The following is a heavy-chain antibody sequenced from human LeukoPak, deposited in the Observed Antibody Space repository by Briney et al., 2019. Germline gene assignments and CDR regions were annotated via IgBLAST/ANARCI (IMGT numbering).Heavy chain of an antibody. V-gene: IGHV3-23*01. CDR3: AKGYCSGGSCYGTLDY. CDR2: LSGSGGSP. Sequence: GGSLRHSCAASGFTFSRYRMSWVRQAPGKGLEWVSALSGSGGSPSYADSGKGRFTISSDNSKNTLYLQMNSLRAEDTAVYYCAKGYCSGGSCYGTLDYWGQGTLVTVSS. D-gene: IGHD2-15*01. CDR1: GFTFSRYR. J-gene: IGHJ4*02.